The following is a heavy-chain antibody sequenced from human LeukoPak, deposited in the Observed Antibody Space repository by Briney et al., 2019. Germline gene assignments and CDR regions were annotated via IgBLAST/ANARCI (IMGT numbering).Heavy chain of an antibody. V-gene: IGHV1-18*01. CDR3: ARDSVVPAAVYYYYGMDV. J-gene: IGHJ6*02. CDR1: GYTFTSYG. Sequence: ASVTVSCKASGYTFTSYGISWVRQAPGQGLEWMGWISAYNGNTNYAQKLQGRVTMTTDTSTSTAYMELRSLRSDDTAVYYCARDSVVPAAVYYYYGMDVWGQGTTVTVSS. D-gene: IGHD2-2*01. CDR2: ISAYNGNT.